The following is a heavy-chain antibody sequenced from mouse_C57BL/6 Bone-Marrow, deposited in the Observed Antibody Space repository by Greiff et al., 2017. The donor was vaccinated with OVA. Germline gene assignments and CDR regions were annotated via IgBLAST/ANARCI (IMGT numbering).Heavy chain of an antibody. D-gene: IGHD3-2*02. CDR3: AIKGTAQARYAMDY. V-gene: IGHV1-58*01. Sequence: EVQLQQSGAELVRPGSSVKMSCKTSGYTFTSYGINWVKQRPGQGLEWIGYIYIGNGYTEYNEKFKGKATLTVDKSSSTAYMQLSSLTSEDSAVYYCAIKGTAQARYAMDYWGQGTSVTVSS. CDR1: GYTFTSYG. J-gene: IGHJ4*01. CDR2: IYIGNGYT.